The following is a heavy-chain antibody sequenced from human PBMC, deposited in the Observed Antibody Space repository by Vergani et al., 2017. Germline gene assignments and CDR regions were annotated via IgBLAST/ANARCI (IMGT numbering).Heavy chain of an antibody. CDR1: GYTFTGYY. CDR3: ARGLYGDYGFEIDY. CDR2: INPNSGGT. Sequence: QVQLVQSGAEVKKTGASVKVSCKASGYTFTGYYMHWVRQAPGQGLEWMGWINPNSGGTDYAQKLQGRVTMTTDTSTSTAYMELRSLRSDDTAVYYCARGLYGDYGFEIDYWGQGTLVTVSS. V-gene: IGHV1-2*02. J-gene: IGHJ4*02. D-gene: IGHD4-17*01.